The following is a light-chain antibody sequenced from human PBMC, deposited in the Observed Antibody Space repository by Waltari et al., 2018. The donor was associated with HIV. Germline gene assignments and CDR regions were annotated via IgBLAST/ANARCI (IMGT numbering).Light chain of an antibody. CDR1: ALPKKY. V-gene: IGLV3-16*01. Sequence: SYELTQPPSVSVSQGQMARITCSGEALPKKYASRYQQKPGQAPVLGIYKDKGRPSGIPERFSGSSSGTMVTLTISGVQAEDEADYYCLSADSSGTYWVFGGGTEVTVL. J-gene: IGLJ3*02. CDR2: KDK. CDR3: LSADSSGTYWV.